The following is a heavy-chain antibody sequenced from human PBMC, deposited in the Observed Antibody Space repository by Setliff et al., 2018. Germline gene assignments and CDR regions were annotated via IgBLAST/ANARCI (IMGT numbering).Heavy chain of an antibody. V-gene: IGHV5-51*01. CDR2: IYPGNADT. D-gene: IGHD2-21*01. CDR3: ARRGERFFNWFDP. Sequence: GESLKISCKGSGYSFTDYWIAWVRQTPGKGLEWMGTIYPGNADTGYSPSFQGQVTISTDTSINTAFLQWNNLKASDTAVYYCARRGERFFNWFDPWGQGTLVTVSS. J-gene: IGHJ5*02. CDR1: GYSFTDYW.